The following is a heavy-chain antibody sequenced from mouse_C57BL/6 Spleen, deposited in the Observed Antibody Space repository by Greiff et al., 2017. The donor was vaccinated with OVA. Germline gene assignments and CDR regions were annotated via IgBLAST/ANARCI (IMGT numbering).Heavy chain of an antibody. J-gene: IGHJ2*01. CDR2: IYPGSGST. CDR3: ARGGTTVVGDY. CDR1: GYTFTSYW. D-gene: IGHD1-1*01. V-gene: IGHV1-55*01. Sequence: VQLQQPGAELVKPGASVQMSCKASGYTFTSYWITWVKQRPGQGLEWIGDIYPGSGSTNYNEKFKSKATLTVDTSSSTAYMQLSSLTSEDSAVYYCARGGTTVVGDYWGQGTTLTVSS.